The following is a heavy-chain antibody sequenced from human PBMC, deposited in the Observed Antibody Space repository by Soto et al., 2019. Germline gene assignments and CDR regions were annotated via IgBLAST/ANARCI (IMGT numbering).Heavy chain of an antibody. CDR2: ISAYNGNT. J-gene: IGHJ3*02. D-gene: IGHD2-15*01. V-gene: IGHV1-18*01. CDR1: GYTFTRYG. CDR3: ARDRVVVAASDAFDI. Sequence: QVQLVQSGAEVKKPGASVKVSCKASGYTFTRYGISWVRQAPGQGLEWMGWISAYNGNTNYAQKLQGRVTMTTDTSTSTADMELRSLRSDDTAVYYCARDRVVVAASDAFDICGQGTMVTVSS.